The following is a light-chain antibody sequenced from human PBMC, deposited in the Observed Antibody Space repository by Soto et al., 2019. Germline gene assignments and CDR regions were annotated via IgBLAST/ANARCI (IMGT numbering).Light chain of an antibody. Sequence: DIQMTQSPSPLSASVGDRVTITCRASQSITIWLACYQQKPGKAPKLLNFDASSLESGVPSRFSGSGSGTEFTLTISSLQPDDFATYYCQHYNSYSWTFGQGTKVEIK. J-gene: IGKJ1*01. V-gene: IGKV1-5*01. CDR2: DAS. CDR3: QHYNSYSWT. CDR1: QSITIW.